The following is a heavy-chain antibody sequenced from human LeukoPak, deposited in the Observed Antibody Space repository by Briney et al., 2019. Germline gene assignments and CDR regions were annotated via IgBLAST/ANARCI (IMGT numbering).Heavy chain of an antibody. Sequence: SGTLSLTCTVSGGSISSHYYWIWIRQPPGKGLEWIGSIHYSGSTYYNPSLKSRVTISVGTSKNQFSLKLSSLTAAETAVYYCARQYGSGSAYTPVVDLWGQGTLVTVSS. J-gene: IGHJ4*02. V-gene: IGHV4-39*01. CDR2: IHYSGST. CDR1: GGSISSHYY. CDR3: ARQYGSGSAYTPVVDL. D-gene: IGHD3-10*01.